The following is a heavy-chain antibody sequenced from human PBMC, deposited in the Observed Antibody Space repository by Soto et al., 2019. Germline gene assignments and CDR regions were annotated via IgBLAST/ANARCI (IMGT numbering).Heavy chain of an antibody. V-gene: IGHV3-21*01. CDR2: ISSSSSYI. CDR3: ARPHLDYGDYETTFDY. D-gene: IGHD4-17*01. J-gene: IGHJ4*02. Sequence: LSLTCAASGFTFSSYSMNWVRQAPGKGLEWVSSISSSSSYIYYADSVKGRFTISRDNAKNSLYLQMNSLRAEDTAVYYCARPHLDYGDYETTFDYWGQGTLVTVSS. CDR1: GFTFSSYS.